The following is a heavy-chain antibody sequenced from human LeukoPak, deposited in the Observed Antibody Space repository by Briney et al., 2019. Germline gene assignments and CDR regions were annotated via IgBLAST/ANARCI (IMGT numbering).Heavy chain of an antibody. Sequence: PGGSLRLSCAASGFTFSSYWMSWVRQAPGKGLEWVANIKQDGSEKYYVDSVKGRFTISRDNAKNSLYLQMNSLRAEDTAVYYCARQNHYDFWSGYYLSYNWFDPWGQGTLVTVSS. D-gene: IGHD3-3*01. CDR2: IKQDGSEK. CDR3: ARQNHYDFWSGYYLSYNWFDP. J-gene: IGHJ5*02. V-gene: IGHV3-7*01. CDR1: GFTFSSYW.